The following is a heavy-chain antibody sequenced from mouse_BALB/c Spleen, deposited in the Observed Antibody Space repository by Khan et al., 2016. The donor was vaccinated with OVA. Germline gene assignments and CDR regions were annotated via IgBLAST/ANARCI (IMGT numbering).Heavy chain of an antibody. CDR3: ARGGYGSSRFAY. J-gene: IGHJ3*01. D-gene: IGHD1-1*01. V-gene: IGHV1-9*01. CDR1: GYTFSTYW. CDR2: ISPGTGST. Sequence: QVQLQQSGAALMKPGASVKISCKATGYTFSTYWIEWVKQRPGHGLEWIGEISPGTGSTNFNEKFKGKASFTADTSSNTAYMQRSSLTSEDSAVYYCARGGYGSSRFAYWGQGTLVTVSA.